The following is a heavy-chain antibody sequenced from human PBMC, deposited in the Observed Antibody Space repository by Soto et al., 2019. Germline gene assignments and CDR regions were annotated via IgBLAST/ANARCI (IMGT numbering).Heavy chain of an antibody. J-gene: IGHJ6*02. CDR1: GYTFTSYA. V-gene: IGHV1-3*01. CDR2: INAGNGNT. CDR3: ATRGRSLGYYYGMDV. Sequence: QVQLVQSGAEVKKPGASVKVSCKASGYTFTSYAMHWVRQAPGQRLEWMGWINAGNGNTKSSQKFQGRVTITRDTFASTAYMELSSLRSEDTAVYYCATRGRSLGYYYGMDVWGQGTTVTVSS. D-gene: IGHD3-10*01.